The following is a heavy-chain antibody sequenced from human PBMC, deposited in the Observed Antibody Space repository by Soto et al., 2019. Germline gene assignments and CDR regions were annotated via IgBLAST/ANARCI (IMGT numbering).Heavy chain of an antibody. CDR2: INPSGGST. J-gene: IGHJ6*02. CDR1: GYTFTSYY. V-gene: IGHV1-46*01. D-gene: IGHD2-2*01. CDR3: ARDGCSSTSCYSSYYYYGMDV. Sequence: ASVKVSCKASGYTFTSYYMHWVRQAPGQGLEWMGIINPSGGSTSYAQKFQGRVTMTRDTSTSTVYMELSSLRSEDTAVYYCARDGCSSTSCYSSYYYYGMDVWGQGTTVTVS.